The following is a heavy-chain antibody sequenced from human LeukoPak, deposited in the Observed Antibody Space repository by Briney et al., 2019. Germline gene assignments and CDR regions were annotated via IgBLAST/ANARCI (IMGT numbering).Heavy chain of an antibody. CDR1: GYTFTGYY. J-gene: IGHJ4*02. CDR3: ARGPGYSSGWYGVSGLDY. V-gene: IGHV1-2*02. D-gene: IGHD6-19*01. CDR2: INSNSGGT. Sequence: ASVKVSCKASGYTFTGYYMHWVRQAPGQGLEWMGWINSNSGGTNYAQKFQGRVTMTRDTSISTAYMELSRLRSDDTAVYYCARGPGYSSGWYGVSGLDYWGQGTLVTVSS.